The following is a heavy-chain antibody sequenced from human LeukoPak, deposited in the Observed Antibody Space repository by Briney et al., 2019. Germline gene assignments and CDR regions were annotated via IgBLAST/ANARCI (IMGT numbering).Heavy chain of an antibody. D-gene: IGHD4-11*01. V-gene: IGHV1-18*04. CDR2: ISGYNGYT. CDR1: GYIFSDYY. CDR3: ARDKAVTTELTQYFHH. J-gene: IGHJ1*01. Sequence: GASVKVSCKASGYIFSDYYMHWVRQAPGQGLEWMGWISGYNGYTNYAQKFQFRVTMTTDTSTSTAYMELRSLTSDDTAVYYCARDKAVTTELTQYFHHWGQGTLVTVSS.